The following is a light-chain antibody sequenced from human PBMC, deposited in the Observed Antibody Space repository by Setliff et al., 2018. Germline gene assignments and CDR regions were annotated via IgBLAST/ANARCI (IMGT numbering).Light chain of an antibody. CDR2: EVS. V-gene: IGLV2-11*01. CDR3: CSYAGSYTFYV. CDR1: SSDVGGYNY. Sequence: QSALTQPRSVSGSPGQSVTISCTGTSSDVGGYNYVSWYQQHPGKAPKLMIYEVSKRPSGVPDRFSGSKSGNTASPIISGLQAEDEADYYCCSYAGSYTFYVFGTGTKVTVL. J-gene: IGLJ1*01.